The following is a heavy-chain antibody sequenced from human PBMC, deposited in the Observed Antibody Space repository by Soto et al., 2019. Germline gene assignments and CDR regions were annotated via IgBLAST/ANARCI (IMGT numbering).Heavy chain of an antibody. D-gene: IGHD2-15*01. CDR2: SIPILGRA. CDR3: VINLGYFDF. J-gene: IGHJ4*02. V-gene: IGHV1-69*02. Sequence: VKVSCKASAGTFNNHSLSWVRQAPGQGLEWMGRSIPILGRADYSQKFQGRLTLTVDKSTSTADMELSSLTSEDTAVYYRVINLGYFDFWGQGTLVTVSS. CDR1: AGTFNNHS.